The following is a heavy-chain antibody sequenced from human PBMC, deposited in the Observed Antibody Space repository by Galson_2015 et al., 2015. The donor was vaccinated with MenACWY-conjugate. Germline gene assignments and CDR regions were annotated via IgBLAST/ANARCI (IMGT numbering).Heavy chain of an antibody. CDR1: GSTFTSNW. D-gene: IGHD6-6*01. CDR2: IYPGDSDT. Sequence: QSGAEVKKPGESLKISCKGSGSTFTSNWIGWVRQMPGKGLEWMGIIYPGDSDTRYTPSFQGHVTTSADKSINTAYLQWGSLEASDTAMYYCARQGFGSSSLDYWGQGTLVTVSS. V-gene: IGHV5-51*01. J-gene: IGHJ4*02. CDR3: ARQGFGSSSLDY.